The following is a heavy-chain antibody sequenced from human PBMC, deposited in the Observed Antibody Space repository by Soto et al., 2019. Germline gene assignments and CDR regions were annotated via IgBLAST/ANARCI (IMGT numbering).Heavy chain of an antibody. CDR2: INPNSGGT. J-gene: IGHJ6*02. V-gene: IGHV1-2*02. D-gene: IGHD6-13*01. CDR1: GYTFTAYY. Sequence: ASVKVSCKASGYTFTAYYMHWVRQAPGQGLEWMGWINPNSGGTNYAQNFQGRVAMTRDTSIGTAYMELNRLKSDDTAIYYCARDQGSSSWDYYYGMDVWGLGTTVTVSS. CDR3: ARDQGSSSWDYYYGMDV.